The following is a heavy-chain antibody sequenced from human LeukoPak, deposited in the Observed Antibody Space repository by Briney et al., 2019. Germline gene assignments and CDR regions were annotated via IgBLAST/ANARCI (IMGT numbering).Heavy chain of an antibody. CDR1: GFTFSSYW. V-gene: IGHV3-7*01. CDR3: AREAAGYWGAFDI. J-gene: IGHJ3*02. CDR2: IKQDGSEK. Sequence: GGSLRLSCAASGFTFSSYWMSWVRQAPGKGLEWVANIKQDGSEKYYVDSVKGRFTISRDNAKNSLYLQMNSLRAEDTAVYYCAREAAGYWGAFDIWGQGTMVTVSS. D-gene: IGHD3-16*01.